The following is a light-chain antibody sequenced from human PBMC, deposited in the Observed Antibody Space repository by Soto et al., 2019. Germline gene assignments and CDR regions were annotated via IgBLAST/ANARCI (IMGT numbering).Light chain of an antibody. Sequence: DIQMTQSPSSLSTSVGNRVTITFQASQDIATYLNWYQQKPGKAPNLLIYDASNLETGVPSRFSGGGSGTHFTFTISSLQPEDVAAYYCQKYNSAPLTFGGGTKVDIK. V-gene: IGKV1-33*01. CDR2: DAS. J-gene: IGKJ4*01. CDR3: QKYNSAPLT. CDR1: QDIATY.